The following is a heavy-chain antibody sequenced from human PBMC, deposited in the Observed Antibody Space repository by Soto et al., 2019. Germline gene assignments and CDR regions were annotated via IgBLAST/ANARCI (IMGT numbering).Heavy chain of an antibody. CDR3: ERRYWISTSCYYPPHSSGGHGAKSKSWCDP. CDR1: GGSFSGYY. D-gene: IGHD2-2*01. Sequence: PSETLSLTCAVYGGSFSGYYWSWIRQPPGKWLEWIGEINHSGSTNYNPSLKSRVTISVDTSKNQFSLKLSSVTAADTAVYYCERRYWISTSCYYPPHSSGGHGAKSKSWCDPWGQGXLVTVYS. V-gene: IGHV4-34*01. CDR2: INHSGST. J-gene: IGHJ5*02.